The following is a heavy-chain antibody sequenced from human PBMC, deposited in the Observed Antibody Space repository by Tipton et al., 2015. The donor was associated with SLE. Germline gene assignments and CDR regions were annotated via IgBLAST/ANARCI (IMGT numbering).Heavy chain of an antibody. CDR2: IHHSGIT. CDR3: ARRGGYSTSSWYFDL. V-gene: IGHV4-38-2*02. Sequence: TLSLTCNVSGYSIRDGYYWGWIRQAPGKGLEWIGTIHHSGITYYNPSLKSRVTISVDTSKNQFSLKLNSVTAADTAVYYCARRGGYSTSSWYFDLWGRGTLVTVSS. D-gene: IGHD6-6*01. J-gene: IGHJ2*01. CDR1: GYSIRDGYY.